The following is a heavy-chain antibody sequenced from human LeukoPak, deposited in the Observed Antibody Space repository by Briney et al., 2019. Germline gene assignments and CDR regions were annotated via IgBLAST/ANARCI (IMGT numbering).Heavy chain of an antibody. CDR2: IYYSGST. J-gene: IGHJ4*02. CDR1: GGSISSYY. V-gene: IGHV4-59*01. D-gene: IGHD2-15*01. CDR3: ARMVADRGMDY. Sequence: SETLSLTCTVSGGSISSYYWSWIRQPPGKGLEWIGYIYYSGSTNYNPSLKSRVTISVDTSKNQFSLKLSSVTAADTAVYYCARMVADRGMDYWGQGTLVTVSS.